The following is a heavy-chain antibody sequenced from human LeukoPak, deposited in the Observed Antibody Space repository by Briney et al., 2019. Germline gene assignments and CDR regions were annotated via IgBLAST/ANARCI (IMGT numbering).Heavy chain of an antibody. CDR3: ARGGTALDYFDY. CDR2: INPNSGGT. Sequence: ASVKVSCKASGYTFTGYYMHWVRQAPGQGLEWMGWINPNSGGTNYARKFQGWVTMTRDTSISTAYMELSRLRSDDTAVYYCARGGTALDYFDYWGQGTLVTVSS. J-gene: IGHJ4*02. V-gene: IGHV1-2*04. D-gene: IGHD1-1*01. CDR1: GYTFTGYY.